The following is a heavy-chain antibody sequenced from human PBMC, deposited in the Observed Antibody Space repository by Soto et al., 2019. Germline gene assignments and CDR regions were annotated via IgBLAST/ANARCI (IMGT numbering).Heavy chain of an antibody. CDR2: ISAYNGNT. CDR3: ARTYPSPRFGELLNFDY. J-gene: IGHJ4*02. Sequence: QVPLVQSGAEVKKPGASVKVSCKASGYTFTSYGISWVRQAPGQGLEWMGWISAYNGNTNYAQKLQGRVTMTTDTSTSTAYMELRSLRSDDTAVYYCARTYPSPRFGELLNFDYWGQGTLVTVSS. D-gene: IGHD3-10*01. CDR1: GYTFTSYG. V-gene: IGHV1-18*01.